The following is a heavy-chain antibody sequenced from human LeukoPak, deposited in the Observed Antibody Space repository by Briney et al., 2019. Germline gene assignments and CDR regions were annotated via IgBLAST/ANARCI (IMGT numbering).Heavy chain of an antibody. CDR2: XSDDGSNK. CDR3: ARDLRGAAAXXXPLEY. D-gene: IGHD6-13*01. Sequence: LSCAASGFTFSXXXXHWVXQXXXXXLXXVXVXSDDGSNKYHADSVKGRFTISRDNSQNTLYLQMNSLRAEDTAVYYCARDLRGAAAXXXPLEYWGQGTPVTXSX. CDR1: GFTFSXXX. J-gene: IGHJ4*02. V-gene: IGHV3-30-3*01.